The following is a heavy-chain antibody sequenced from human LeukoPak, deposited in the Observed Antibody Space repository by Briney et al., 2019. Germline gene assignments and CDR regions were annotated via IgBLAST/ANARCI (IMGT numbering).Heavy chain of an antibody. CDR1: GYTFTGYY. D-gene: IGHD1-1*01. V-gene: IGHV1-2*02. CDR2: INPNSGGT. J-gene: IGHJ6*03. Sequence: ASVKVSCKASGYTFTGYYMHWVRQAPGQGLEWMGWINPNSGGTNYAQKFQGRVTMTRDTSISTAYMELSRLRSDDTAVYYCARVWLNWNDVDYYYYMDVWGKGTTVTVSS. CDR3: ARVWLNWNDVDYYYYMDV.